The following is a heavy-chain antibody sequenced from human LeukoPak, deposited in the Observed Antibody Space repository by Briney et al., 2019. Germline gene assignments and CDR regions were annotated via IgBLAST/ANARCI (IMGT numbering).Heavy chain of an antibody. J-gene: IGHJ4*02. CDR2: IYYSGST. Sequence: ASETLFLTCTVSGGSISSYYWSWIRQPPGKGLEWIGYIYYSGSTNYNPSLKSRVTISVDTSKNQFSLKLSSVTAADTAVYYCAREIGGSYYLDYWGQGTLVTVSS. CDR1: GGSISSYY. CDR3: AREIGGSYYLDY. D-gene: IGHD1-26*01. V-gene: IGHV4-59*01.